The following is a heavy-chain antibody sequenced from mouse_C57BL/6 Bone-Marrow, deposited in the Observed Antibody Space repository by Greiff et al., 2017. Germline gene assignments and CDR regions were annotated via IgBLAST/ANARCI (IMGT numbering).Heavy chain of an antibody. Sequence: VQLQQPGAELVKPGASVKLSCKASGYTFTSYWMHWVKQRPGRGLEWIGRINPNSGGTKYNEKFKSKATLTVDQPSSTAYMQLSSLPSADSAVDYCARWCTTGVGAVDYWGQGTSVTVSS. CDR2: INPNSGGT. CDR1: GYTFTSYW. J-gene: IGHJ4*01. CDR3: ARWCTTGVGAVDY. V-gene: IGHV1-72*01. D-gene: IGHD1-1*01.